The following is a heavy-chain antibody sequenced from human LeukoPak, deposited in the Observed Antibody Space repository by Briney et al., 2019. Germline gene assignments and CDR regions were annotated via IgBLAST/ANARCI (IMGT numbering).Heavy chain of an antibody. Sequence: GGSLRLSCAASGFTFSDYYMSWIRQAPGKGLEWVSYISSSGSTIYYVDSVKGRFTISRDNAKNSLYLQMNSLRAEDTAVYYCAREPAAAGKNWFDPWGQGTLVTVSS. V-gene: IGHV3-11*04. D-gene: IGHD6-25*01. J-gene: IGHJ5*02. CDR1: GFTFSDYY. CDR3: AREPAAAGKNWFDP. CDR2: ISSSGSTI.